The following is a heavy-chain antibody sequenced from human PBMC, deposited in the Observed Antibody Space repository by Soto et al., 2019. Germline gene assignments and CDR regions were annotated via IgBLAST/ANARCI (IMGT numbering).Heavy chain of an antibody. V-gene: IGHV3-7*05. CDR3: ARATGTRRKPYYFHY. Sequence: PGGSLRLSCAASGFTFSNYWMSWVRQAPGKGLEWVANIKQDGSEKYYVDSVKGRFTISRDNAKNSLYLQLSSLRSEDTAVYYCARATGTRRKPYYFHYWGQGTLVTVSS. D-gene: IGHD1-1*01. J-gene: IGHJ4*02. CDR1: GFTFSNYW. CDR2: IKQDGSEK.